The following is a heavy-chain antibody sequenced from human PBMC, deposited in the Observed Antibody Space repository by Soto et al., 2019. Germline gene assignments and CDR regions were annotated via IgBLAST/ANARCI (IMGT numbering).Heavy chain of an antibody. V-gene: IGHV3-33*01. D-gene: IGHD4-4*01. CDR2: IWYDGSNK. J-gene: IGHJ4*02. CDR1: GFTFSSHG. Sequence: QVQLVESGGGVVQPGRSLRLSCAASGFTFSSHGMHWVRQAPGKGLEWVAVIWYDGSNKYYADSVKGRFTISRDNSKNTLYLQMNSLRAEDTAVYYCARGAGYSRTTDYWGQGTLVTVSS. CDR3: ARGAGYSRTTDY.